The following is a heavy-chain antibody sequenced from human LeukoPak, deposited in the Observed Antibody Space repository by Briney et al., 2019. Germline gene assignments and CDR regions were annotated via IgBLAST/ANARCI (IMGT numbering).Heavy chain of an antibody. CDR3: AREDYCSGGSCYSGYFQH. V-gene: IGHV4-59*01. CDR1: GGSISSYY. D-gene: IGHD2-15*01. J-gene: IGHJ1*01. CDR2: IYYSGTT. Sequence: SETLSLTCTVSGGSISSYYWSWVRQPPGKGLEWIGYIYYSGTTNYTPSLKTRVTISVDTSKNQFSLKLSSVTAADTAVYYCAREDYCSGGSCYSGYFQHWGQGTLVTVSS.